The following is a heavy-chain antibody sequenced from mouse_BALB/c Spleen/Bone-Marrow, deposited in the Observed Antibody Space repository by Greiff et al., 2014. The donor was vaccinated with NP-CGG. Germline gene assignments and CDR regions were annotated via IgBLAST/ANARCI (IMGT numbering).Heavy chain of an antibody. V-gene: IGHV1-69*02. D-gene: IGHD2-14*01. J-gene: IGHJ3*01. CDR2: IDTSDSYT. CDR1: GHTFTDYW. Sequence: QVQLQQSGAELVTPGASVKMSCKASGHTFTDYWMHWVKQRPGQGLEWIGAIDTSDSYTSYNQKFKGKATLTVDESSSTAYMQLSSLTSEDSAVYYCARSDYRYDPFAYWGQGTLVTVSA. CDR3: ARSDYRYDPFAY.